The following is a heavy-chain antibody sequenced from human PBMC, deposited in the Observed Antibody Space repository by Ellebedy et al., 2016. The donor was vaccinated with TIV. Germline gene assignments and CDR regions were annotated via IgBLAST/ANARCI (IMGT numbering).Heavy chain of an antibody. J-gene: IGHJ4*02. CDR2: ISWDGGTT. Sequence: PGGSLRLSCEASGIRIDGYSMHWVRQGPEKGLEWVSLISWDGGTTYYADSVKGRFTISRDNTKNSLHLQMNSLRPEDTALYYCVKGGEEGGPPTDYWGQGTLVTVSS. CDR1: GIRIDGYS. D-gene: IGHD4-17*01. CDR3: VKGGEEGGPPTDY. V-gene: IGHV3-43D*03.